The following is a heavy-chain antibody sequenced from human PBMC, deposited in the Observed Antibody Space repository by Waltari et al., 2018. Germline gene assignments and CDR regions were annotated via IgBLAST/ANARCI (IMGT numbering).Heavy chain of an antibody. Sequence: QVQLQESGPGLVKPSQTLSPTCTVSGGSISSGEYYWSWIRPPPGKGLEWIGYIYYSGSTYYNPSLKSRVTISVDTSKNQFSLKLSSVTAADTAVYYCARLCYGSGSYYPDAFDIWGQGTMVTVSS. CDR1: GGSISSGEYY. V-gene: IGHV4-30-4*08. CDR3: ARLCYGSGSYYPDAFDI. J-gene: IGHJ3*02. CDR2: IYYSGST. D-gene: IGHD3-10*01.